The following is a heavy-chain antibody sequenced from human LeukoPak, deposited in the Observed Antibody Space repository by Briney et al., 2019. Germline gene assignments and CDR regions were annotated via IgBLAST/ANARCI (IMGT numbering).Heavy chain of an antibody. CDR2: ISYDGSNK. CDR3: AKDPDYYDSSGIDY. Sequence: GGSLRLSCAASGFTFSDYAMHWVRQAPGKGLEWVAFISYDGSNKYYADSVKGRFTISRDNSKNTLYLQMNSLRTEDTAVYYCAKDPDYYDSSGIDYWGQGTLVTVSS. J-gene: IGHJ4*02. V-gene: IGHV3-30-3*01. CDR1: GFTFSDYA. D-gene: IGHD3-22*01.